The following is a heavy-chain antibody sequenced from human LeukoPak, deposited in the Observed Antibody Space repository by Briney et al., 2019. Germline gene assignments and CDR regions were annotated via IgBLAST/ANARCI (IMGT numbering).Heavy chain of an antibody. J-gene: IGHJ4*02. V-gene: IGHV4-59*12. Sequence: SETLSLTCTVSGGSLTSYYWSWFRQPPGKGLEWIGYIYYSGSTNYNPSLKSRVTISVDTSKNPFSLKLSSVTAADTAVYYCARSYRVAQCDYFDYWGQGTLVTVSS. CDR1: GGSLTSYY. D-gene: IGHD1-14*01. CDR2: IYYSGST. CDR3: ARSYRVAQCDYFDY.